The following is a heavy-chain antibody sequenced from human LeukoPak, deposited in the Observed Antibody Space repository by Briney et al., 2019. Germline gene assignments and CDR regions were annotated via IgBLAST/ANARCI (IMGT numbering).Heavy chain of an antibody. J-gene: IGHJ4*02. D-gene: IGHD2-2*01. CDR1: GFTFSSYW. V-gene: IGHV3-74*01. CDR2: INSDGSST. CDR3: AREFYCTSASCHDY. Sequence: GGSLRLSCAASGFTFSSYWMHWVRQPAGKGLVWVSRINSDGSSTTYADFVKGRFTISRDNAKNTLYLQMNSLRAEDTAVYYCAREFYCTSASCHDYWGQGTLVTVAS.